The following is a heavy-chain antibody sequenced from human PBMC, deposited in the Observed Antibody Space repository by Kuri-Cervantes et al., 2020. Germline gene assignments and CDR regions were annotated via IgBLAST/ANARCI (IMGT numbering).Heavy chain of an antibody. Sequence: GESLKISCAASGFTFSSYSMNWVRQAPGKGLEWVSYISSSSSTIYYADSVKGRFTISRDNAKNSLYLQMNSLRAEDTAVYYCARAEKYYNFWSGYSDGWFDPWGQGTLVTVSS. CDR2: ISSSSSTI. V-gene: IGHV3-48*01. D-gene: IGHD3-3*01. J-gene: IGHJ5*02. CDR3: ARAEKYYNFWSGYSDGWFDP. CDR1: GFTFSSYS.